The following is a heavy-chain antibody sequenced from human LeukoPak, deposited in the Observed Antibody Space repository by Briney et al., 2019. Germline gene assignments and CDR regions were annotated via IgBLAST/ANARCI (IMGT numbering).Heavy chain of an antibody. V-gene: IGHV1-69*04. J-gene: IGHJ4*02. CDR1: GGTFSSYA. D-gene: IGHD6-6*01. CDR2: IIPILGIA. CDR3: ARMESYSSSVDY. Sequence: ASVKVSCKASGGTFSSYAISWVRQAPGQGLEWMGRIIPILGIANYAQKFQGRVTITADKSTSTAYMELSSLRSEDTAVYYCARMESYSSSVDYWGQGTLVTVSS.